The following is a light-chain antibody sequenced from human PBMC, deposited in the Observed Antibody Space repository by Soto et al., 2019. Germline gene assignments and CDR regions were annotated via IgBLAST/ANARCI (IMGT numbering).Light chain of an antibody. CDR2: GAS. CDR1: QSVSSSS. V-gene: IGKV3-20*01. CDR3: HQYDNSPLT. Sequence: EIVLTQCPGTLSLSPRERATLSCRASQSVSSSSLAWYQQKPGQSPRLLIYGASSRATGIPDRFSGGGSGTDFTLTISRLEPEDFALYYCHQYDNSPLTFGGGTKVDIK. J-gene: IGKJ4*01.